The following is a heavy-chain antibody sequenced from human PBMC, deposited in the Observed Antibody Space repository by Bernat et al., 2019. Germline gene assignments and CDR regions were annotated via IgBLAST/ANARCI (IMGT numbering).Heavy chain of an antibody. J-gene: IGHJ4*02. Sequence: EVQLVESGGGLIQPGGSLRLSCAASGFTVSSNYMSWVRQAPGKGLEWVSVIYSGGSTYYADSVKGRFTISRDNSKNTLYLQMNSLRAEDTAVYYCARDSSGYSYGYYVDYWGQGTLVTVSS. D-gene: IGHD5-18*01. CDR1: GFTVSSNY. V-gene: IGHV3-53*01. CDR3: ARDSSGYSYGYYVDY. CDR2: IYSGGST.